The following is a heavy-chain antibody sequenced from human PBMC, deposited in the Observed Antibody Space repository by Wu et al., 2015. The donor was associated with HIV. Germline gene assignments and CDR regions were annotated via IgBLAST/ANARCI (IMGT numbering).Heavy chain of an antibody. CDR1: GGTFSRYA. CDR2: IFPMIDSA. Sequence: QVQLVQSGAEVKKPGSSVKVSCKSSGGTFSRYAISWVRQAPGQGLEWMGLIFPMIDSAEYAQKFQGRVTITTDESTSTAYMELSSLRSEDTAVYYCATDADYISGSVYWGQGTLVTVSS. V-gene: IGHV1-69*05. CDR3: ATDADYISGSVY. D-gene: IGHD6-19*01. J-gene: IGHJ4*02.